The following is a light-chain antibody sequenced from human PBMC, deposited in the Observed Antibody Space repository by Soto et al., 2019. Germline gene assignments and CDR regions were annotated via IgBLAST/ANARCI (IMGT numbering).Light chain of an antibody. CDR2: AAS. J-gene: IGKJ3*01. CDR3: QQSFSAPFT. CDR1: QSVSGW. Sequence: DVQMTQSPSTLSASVGDSVTITCRASQSVSGWLAWYQQKPGRAPKVLIYAASILQGGVPSRFSGSGSGTDFTLTINSLQPEDFATYCCQQSFSAPFTFGPGTKVDI. V-gene: IGKV1-39*01.